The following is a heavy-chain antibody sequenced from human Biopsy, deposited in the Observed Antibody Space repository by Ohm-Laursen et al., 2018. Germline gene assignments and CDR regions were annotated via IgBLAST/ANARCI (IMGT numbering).Heavy chain of an antibody. CDR2: INAKTGDT. V-gene: IGHV1-2*02. D-gene: IGHD3-22*01. CDR1: GYTFAGYH. J-gene: IGHJ5*02. CDR3: TRGGYYYDSLAYYYWFDP. Sequence: SVKVSCKASGYTFAGYHVHWVRQAPGQGLEWMGWINAKTGDTNYAQKFQGRVTMTRDTSISTAYVDLSSLRSDDTAVYYCTRGGYYYDSLAYYYWFDPWGQGTLVTVSS.